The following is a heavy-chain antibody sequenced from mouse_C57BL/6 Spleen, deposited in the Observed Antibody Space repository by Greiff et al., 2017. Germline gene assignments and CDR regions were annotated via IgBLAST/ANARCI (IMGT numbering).Heavy chain of an antibody. Sequence: VKLQESGAELVRPGASVTLSCKASGYTFTDYEMHWVKQTPVHGLEWIGAIDPETGGTAYNQKFKGKAILTADKSASTAYMELRSLTSEDSAVYYCTSEEFAYWGQGTLVTVSA. CDR2: IDPETGGT. CDR3: TSEEFAY. J-gene: IGHJ3*01. CDR1: GYTFTDYE. V-gene: IGHV1-15*01.